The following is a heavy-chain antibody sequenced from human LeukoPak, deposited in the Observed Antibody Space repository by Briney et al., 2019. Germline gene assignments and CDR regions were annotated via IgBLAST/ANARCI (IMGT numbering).Heavy chain of an antibody. D-gene: IGHD2-15*01. CDR2: ISGSGGST. V-gene: IGHV3-23*01. Sequence: PGGSLRLSCAASGFTFSSYAMSWVRQAPGNGLEWVSAISGSGGSTYYADSVKGRFTISRDNSKNTLYLQMNSLRAEDTAVYYCAKEGGSLHQGSDFDYWGQGTLVTVSS. CDR3: AKEGGSLHQGSDFDY. CDR1: GFTFSSYA. J-gene: IGHJ4*02.